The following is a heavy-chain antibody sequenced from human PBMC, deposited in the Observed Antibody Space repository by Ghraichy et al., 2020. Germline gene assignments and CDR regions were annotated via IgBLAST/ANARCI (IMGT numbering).Heavy chain of an antibody. V-gene: IGHV3-48*04. D-gene: IGHD2-15*01. CDR2: IGSGGTSF. CDR3: ARDGCSGRTCSFYN. CDR1: GFTFSSYS. J-gene: IGHJ4*02. Sequence: LSLTCAASGFTFSSYSMNWVRQAPGKGLEWVSYIGSGGTSFYYADSVKGRFTISRDNAKNSLYLDMNSLRAEDTALYYCARDGCSGRTCSFYNWGQGALVTVFS.